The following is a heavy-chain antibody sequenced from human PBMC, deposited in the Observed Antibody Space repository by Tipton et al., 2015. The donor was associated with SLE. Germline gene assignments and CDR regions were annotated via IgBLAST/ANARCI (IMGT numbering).Heavy chain of an antibody. D-gene: IGHD2-15*01. CDR2: IYYTEST. V-gene: IGHV4-59*08. CDR3: ARDSRVVVAARGGFDY. CDR1: GGSISSYY. Sequence: TLSLTCTVSGGSISSYYWSWIRQPPGKGLEWLGYIYYTESTHYNPSLQSRLSISLDTSKNQFSLKLNSVTAADTAVYYCARDSRVVVAARGGFDYWGQGTLVTVSS. J-gene: IGHJ4*02.